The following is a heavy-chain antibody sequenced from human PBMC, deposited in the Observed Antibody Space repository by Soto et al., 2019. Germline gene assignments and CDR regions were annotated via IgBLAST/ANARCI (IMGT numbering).Heavy chain of an antibody. J-gene: IGHJ4*02. V-gene: IGHV3-30-3*01. CDR2: ISYDGNNK. CDR1: GFTFSTYA. CDR3: ARSYKSGWYYFDY. D-gene: IGHD6-19*01. Sequence: PGGSLRLSCAASGFTFSTYAMHWVRQAPGKGLEWVAFISYDGNNKNYADSVKGRFTISRDNSKNTVYLQMNSLTAEDTAVYYCARSYKSGWYYFDYWGQGTLVTVSS.